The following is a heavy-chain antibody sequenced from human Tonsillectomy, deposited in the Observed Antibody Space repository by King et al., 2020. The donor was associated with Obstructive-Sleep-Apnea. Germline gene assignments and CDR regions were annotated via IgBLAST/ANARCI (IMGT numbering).Heavy chain of an antibody. D-gene: IGHD4-17*01. CDR3: ARDVYGDVFDY. CDR2: TYYRSTWYS. CDR1: GDSVSSNTAA. J-gene: IGHJ4*02. V-gene: IGHV6-1*01. Sequence: QLVQSGPGLVKPSQTLSVTCALSGDSVSSNTAAWNWLRQSPSRGLEWLGRTYYRSTWYSDYALSLRSRITINPDTSKNQFSLKLNYVTPEDTAVYYCARDVYGDVFDYWGQGTLVTVSS.